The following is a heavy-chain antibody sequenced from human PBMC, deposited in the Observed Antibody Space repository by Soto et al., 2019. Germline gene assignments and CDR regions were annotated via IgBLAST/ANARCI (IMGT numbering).Heavy chain of an antibody. J-gene: IGHJ6*02. CDR3: ATVAARTYYYYGMDV. CDR1: GDSITTYT. CDR2: INAGNGNT. Sequence: ASVKVSCEACGDSITTYTMHWVRQAPGQRLEWMGWINAGNGNTKYSQKFQGRVTITRDTSASTAYMELSSLISEDTGVYYCATVAARTYYYYGMDVWGQGTTVTVSS. D-gene: IGHD2-15*01. V-gene: IGHV1-3*01.